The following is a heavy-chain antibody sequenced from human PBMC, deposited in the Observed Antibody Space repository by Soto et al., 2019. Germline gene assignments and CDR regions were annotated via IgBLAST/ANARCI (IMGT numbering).Heavy chain of an antibody. Sequence: SVKVSCKVSGGSFSSFSSNWVRQAPGQRFEWMGGIIPILGTANFTQKFQDRVTFTADESTATAYMTLSSLTSEDTAFYYCTSFD. V-gene: IGHV1-69*13. CDR1: GGSFSSFS. J-gene: IGHJ4*01. CDR2: IIPILGTA. CDR3: TSFD.